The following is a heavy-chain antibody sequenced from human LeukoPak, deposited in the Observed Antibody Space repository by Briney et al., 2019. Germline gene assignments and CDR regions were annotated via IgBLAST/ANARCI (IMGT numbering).Heavy chain of an antibody. Sequence: GESLKISCKGSGYSFTSYWIGWVRQMPGKGLEWMGIIYPGDSDTRYSPSFQGQVTISADKSISTAYLQWSSLKASDTAMYYCARHGQRSLIWSSTSWQYFQHWGQGTLVTVSS. V-gene: IGHV5-51*01. D-gene: IGHD2-2*01. CDR2: IYPGDSDT. CDR3: ARHGQRSLIWSSTSWQYFQH. J-gene: IGHJ1*01. CDR1: GYSFTSYW.